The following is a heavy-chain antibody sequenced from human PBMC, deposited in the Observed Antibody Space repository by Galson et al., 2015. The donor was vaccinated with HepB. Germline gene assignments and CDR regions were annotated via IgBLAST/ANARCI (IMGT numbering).Heavy chain of an antibody. V-gene: IGHV2-5*01. CDR3: AHRRGGSYYSY. J-gene: IGHJ4*02. Sequence: PALVKPTQTLTLTCTFSGFSLSTSGVGVSWIRQPPGKALEWLALIYWNDDKRYSPSLKSRLTITKDTSKNQVVLTMTNMDPVDTATYYCAHRRGGSYYSYWGQGTLVTVSS. CDR1: GFSLSTSGVG. CDR2: IYWNDDK. D-gene: IGHD1-26*01.